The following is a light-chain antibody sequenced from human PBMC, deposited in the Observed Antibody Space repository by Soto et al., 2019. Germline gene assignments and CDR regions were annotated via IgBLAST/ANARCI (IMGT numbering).Light chain of an antibody. J-gene: IGLJ1*01. CDR2: DVT. CDR3: SSYTSSTTFV. V-gene: IGLV2-14*01. CDR1: SSDVGGYNY. Sequence: QSDLNQPASVYGSPGQSITISCTGTSSDVGGYNYVSWYQQHPGKAPKLLISDVTNRPSGVSNRFSGSKSANTASLTISGPQAEDEAENYCSSYTSSTTFVFGPGTKVTVL.